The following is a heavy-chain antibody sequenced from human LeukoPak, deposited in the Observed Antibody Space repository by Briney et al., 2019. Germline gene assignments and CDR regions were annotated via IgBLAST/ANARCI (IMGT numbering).Heavy chain of an antibody. Sequence: ASVKVSCKASGYTFTGYYMHWVRQAPGQGLEWMGWINPNSGGTNYAQKFQGRVTMTRDTSISTAYMELSRLRSDDTAVYYCARDCSGGSCYHVDAFDIWGQGTMVTVSS. CDR3: ARDCSGGSCYHVDAFDI. CDR1: GYTFTGYY. V-gene: IGHV1-2*02. J-gene: IGHJ3*02. D-gene: IGHD2-15*01. CDR2: INPNSGGT.